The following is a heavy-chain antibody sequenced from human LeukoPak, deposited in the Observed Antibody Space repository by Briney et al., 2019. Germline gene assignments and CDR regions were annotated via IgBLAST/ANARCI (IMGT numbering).Heavy chain of an antibody. Sequence: PSETLSLTCTISGGSISSYYWSWIRQPAGKGLEWIGRIYTSGSTNYNPSLKGRVTMSVDTSKTQFSLKLSSVTAADTAVYYCAREIPSYYYDSSGLGYNWFDPWGQGTLVTVSS. J-gene: IGHJ5*02. D-gene: IGHD3-22*01. CDR1: GGSISSYY. V-gene: IGHV4-4*07. CDR3: AREIPSYYYDSSGLGYNWFDP. CDR2: IYTSGST.